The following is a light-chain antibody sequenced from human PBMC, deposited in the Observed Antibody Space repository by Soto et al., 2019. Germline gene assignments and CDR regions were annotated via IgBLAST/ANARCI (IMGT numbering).Light chain of an antibody. CDR1: QSVSSSY. V-gene: IGKV3-20*01. CDR2: GAS. J-gene: IGKJ1*01. Sequence: ENVLTQSPGTLSLSPGERATLSCRASQSVSSSYLAWYQQKPGQAPRLLIYGASSRATGIPDRFSGSGSGTDFTLTISSLEPEDFAVYYCQQYGSSPETFGQGTKVEIK. CDR3: QQYGSSPET.